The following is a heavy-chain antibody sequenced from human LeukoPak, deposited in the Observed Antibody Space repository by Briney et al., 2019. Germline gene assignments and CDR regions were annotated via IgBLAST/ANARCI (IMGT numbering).Heavy chain of an antibody. D-gene: IGHD3-10*01. CDR3: AREGYYGSGSPYYMDV. Sequence: PSETLSLTCAVSGGSISSYYWSWLRQPPGKGLEWIGYIYYSGSTNYNPSLTSRVTISVDTSKNQFSLKLSSVTAADTAVYYCAREGYYGSGSPYYMDVWGEGTTATVSS. V-gene: IGHV4-59*01. J-gene: IGHJ6*03. CDR1: GGSISSYY. CDR2: IYYSGST.